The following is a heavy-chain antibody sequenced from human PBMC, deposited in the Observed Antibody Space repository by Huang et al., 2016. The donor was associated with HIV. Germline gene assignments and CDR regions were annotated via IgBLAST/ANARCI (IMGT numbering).Heavy chain of an antibody. CDR3: ARGPSPWLQEAFDI. V-gene: IGHV4-59*01. D-gene: IGHD5-12*01. CDR1: GGSISSYY. Sequence: QVQLQESGPGLVKPSETLSLTCTVSGGSISSYYWSWIRQPPGKGLECIGYIYYSGSTNYNPSRKRRVTISVDTAKNQFSLKLRSVTAADTAVYYCARGPSPWLQEAFDIWGQGTMVTVSS. J-gene: IGHJ3*02. CDR2: IYYSGST.